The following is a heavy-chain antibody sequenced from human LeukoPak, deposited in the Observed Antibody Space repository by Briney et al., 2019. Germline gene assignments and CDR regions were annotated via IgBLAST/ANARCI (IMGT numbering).Heavy chain of an antibody. V-gene: IGHV3-30*03. CDR2: ISYDGSNK. Sequence: GGSLRLSCAASGFTFSTYSMNWVRQAPGKGLEWVAVISYDGSNKYYADSVKGRFTISRDNSKNTLYLQMNSLRAEDTAVYYCARELRVLLWFGEFYYWGQGTLVTVSS. D-gene: IGHD3-10*01. J-gene: IGHJ4*02. CDR1: GFTFSTYS. CDR3: ARELRVLLWFGEFYY.